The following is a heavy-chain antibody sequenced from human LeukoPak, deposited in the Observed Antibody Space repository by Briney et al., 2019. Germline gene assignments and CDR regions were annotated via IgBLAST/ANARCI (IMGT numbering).Heavy chain of an antibody. D-gene: IGHD5-12*01. V-gene: IGHV4-39*07. CDR2: IYYSGST. J-gene: IGHJ6*03. CDR3: ARLSGYGLHYYYHKDV. CDR1: GGSISSSSYY. Sequence: SETLSLTCNVSGGSISSSSYYWGWIRQPPGKGLEWIGSIYYSGSTYYNPSLKSRVTISVDTSKNQFSLKLSSVTAADTAVYYCARLSGYGLHYYYHKDVWGKGTTVTVSS.